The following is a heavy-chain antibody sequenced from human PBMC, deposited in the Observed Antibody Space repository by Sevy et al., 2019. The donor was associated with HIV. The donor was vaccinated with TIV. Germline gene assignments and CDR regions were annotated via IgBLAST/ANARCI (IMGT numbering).Heavy chain of an antibody. CDR1: GFTFTNFW. J-gene: IGHJ4*02. V-gene: IGHV3-7*01. CDR3: ARNSGN. Sequence: GGSLRLSCAASGFTFTNFWMSWVRQAPGKVLEWVANVNNDGSGQKYADSVKGRFIISRDNAKNSLYLQMNSLRTEDTAVYYCARNSGNWGQGTLVTVSS. D-gene: IGHD6-19*01. CDR2: VNNDGSGQ.